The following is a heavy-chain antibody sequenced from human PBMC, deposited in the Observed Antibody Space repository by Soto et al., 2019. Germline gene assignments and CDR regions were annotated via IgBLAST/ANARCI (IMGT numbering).Heavy chain of an antibody. CDR1: GFTFSSYG. J-gene: IGHJ2*01. CDR3: ARDHYYGSGSTLWYFDL. CDR2: IWYDGSNK. V-gene: IGHV3-33*01. D-gene: IGHD3-10*01. Sequence: QVQLVESGGGVVQPGRSLRLSCAASGFTFSSYGMHWVRQAPGKGLEWVAVIWYDGSNKYYADSVKGRFTISRDNSKNTLYLQMHSLRAEDTAVYYCARDHYYGSGSTLWYFDLWGRGTLVTVSS.